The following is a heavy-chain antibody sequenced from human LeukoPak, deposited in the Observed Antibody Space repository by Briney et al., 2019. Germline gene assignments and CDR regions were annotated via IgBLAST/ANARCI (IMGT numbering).Heavy chain of an antibody. CDR1: GYTFTSYD. Sequence: GSVKVSCKASGYTFTSYDINWVRQATGQGLEWMGWMNPNSGNTGYAQKFQGRVTITRNTSISTAYMELSSLRSEDTAVYYCARVVMGAKDAFDIWGQGTMVTVSS. D-gene: IGHD1-26*01. V-gene: IGHV1-8*03. CDR2: MNPNSGNT. CDR3: ARVVMGAKDAFDI. J-gene: IGHJ3*02.